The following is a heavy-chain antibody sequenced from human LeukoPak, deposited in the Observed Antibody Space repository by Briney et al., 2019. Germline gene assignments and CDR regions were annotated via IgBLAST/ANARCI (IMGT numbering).Heavy chain of an antibody. CDR2: ISTHSTYT. Sequence: GGSLRLSCAASGFIFSDYSMSWIRQAPGKGLEWVSYISTHSTYTHYADSVRGRFTISRDNAKNSLYLQMNSLRAEDTSVYYCATYYYASGSSDWGQGTLVTVSS. D-gene: IGHD3-10*01. CDR3: ATYYYASGSSD. V-gene: IGHV3-11*03. CDR1: GFIFSDYS. J-gene: IGHJ4*02.